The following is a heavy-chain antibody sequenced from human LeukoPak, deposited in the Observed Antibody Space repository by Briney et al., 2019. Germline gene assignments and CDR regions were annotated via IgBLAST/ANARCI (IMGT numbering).Heavy chain of an antibody. Sequence: ASVKVSCKASGYTFTSSDSYGITLVRQAPGQGLEWMGWISVHNGKTNSAQKFQGRVTMTTDTSTSTTYMELRSLTSDDTAVYYCARDRLYGTNFFDPWGQGTLVTVSS. D-gene: IGHD1-7*01. CDR2: ISVHNGKT. J-gene: IGHJ5*02. CDR3: ARDRLYGTNFFDP. CDR1: GYTFTSSDSYG. V-gene: IGHV1-18*01.